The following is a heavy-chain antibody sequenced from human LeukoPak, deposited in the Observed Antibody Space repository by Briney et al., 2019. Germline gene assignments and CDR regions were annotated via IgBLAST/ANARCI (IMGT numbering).Heavy chain of an antibody. V-gene: IGHV4-34*01. Sequence: PGGSLRLSCAASGFTFSSYSMNWVRQAPGKGLEWIGEINHSGSTNYNPSLKSRVTISVDTSKNQFSLKLSSVTTADTAVYYCARGTVLTTIFGVSTQTNDAFDIWGQGTMVTVSS. CDR2: INHSGST. CDR3: ARGTVLTTIFGVSTQTNDAFDI. J-gene: IGHJ3*02. CDR1: GFTFSSYS. D-gene: IGHD3-3*01.